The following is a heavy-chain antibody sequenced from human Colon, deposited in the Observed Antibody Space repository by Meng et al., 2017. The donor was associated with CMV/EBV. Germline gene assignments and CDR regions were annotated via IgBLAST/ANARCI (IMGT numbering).Heavy chain of an antibody. D-gene: IGHD6-6*01. CDR2: IYYNDNK. Sequence: SGFSFSTSGVAVAWIRQPPGRALEWLAIIYYNDNKHYNTSLNNRLTITKDTSKNQVILTMTNVDPVDTATYFCAHRQSTALRAWFDPWGQGTLVTVSS. V-gene: IGHV2-5*01. CDR1: GFSFSTSGVA. CDR3: AHRQSTALRAWFDP. J-gene: IGHJ5*02.